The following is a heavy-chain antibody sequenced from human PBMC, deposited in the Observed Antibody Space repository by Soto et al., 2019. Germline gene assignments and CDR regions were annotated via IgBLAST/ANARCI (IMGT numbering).Heavy chain of an antibody. J-gene: IGHJ6*02. Sequence: QVQLVQSGAEVKKPGSSVKVSCKASGGTFSSYTISWVRQAPGQGLEWMGRIIPILGIANYAQKFQGRVTIPTDKSTSTAYLELSSLRSDDTAVYYCARELSGVVPYYYYGMDVWGQGTTVTVSS. CDR3: ARELSGVVPYYYYGMDV. D-gene: IGHD2-2*01. CDR2: IIPILGIA. V-gene: IGHV1-69*08. CDR1: GGTFSSYT.